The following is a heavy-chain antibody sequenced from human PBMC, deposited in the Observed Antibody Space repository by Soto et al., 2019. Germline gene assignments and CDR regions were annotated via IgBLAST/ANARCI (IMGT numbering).Heavy chain of an antibody. J-gene: IGHJ6*02. Sequence: PGGSLRLSCAASGFTFSSYAMSWVRQAPGKGLEWVSAISGSGGSTYYADSVKGRFTISRDNSKNTLYLQMNSLRAEDTAVYYCAKSLEGSSWDPHYYYYYYGMDVWGQGTTVTVSS. CDR1: GFTFSSYA. D-gene: IGHD6-13*01. CDR3: AKSLEGSSWDPHYYYYYYGMDV. CDR2: ISGSGGST. V-gene: IGHV3-23*01.